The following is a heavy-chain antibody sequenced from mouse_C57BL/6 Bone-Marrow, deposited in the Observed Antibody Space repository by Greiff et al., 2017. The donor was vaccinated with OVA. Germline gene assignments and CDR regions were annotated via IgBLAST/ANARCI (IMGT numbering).Heavy chain of an antibody. V-gene: IGHV1-75*01. CDR1: GYTFTDYY. Sequence: QVQLQQSGPELVKPGASVKISCKASGYTFTDYYINWVKQRPGQGLEWIGWIFPGSGSTYYNEKFKGKATLTVDKSSSTAYMLLSSLTSEDSAVYFCAHNGGYYGWPWFAYWGQGTLVTVSA. CDR3: AHNGGYYGWPWFAY. D-gene: IGHD1-2*01. CDR2: IFPGSGST. J-gene: IGHJ3*01.